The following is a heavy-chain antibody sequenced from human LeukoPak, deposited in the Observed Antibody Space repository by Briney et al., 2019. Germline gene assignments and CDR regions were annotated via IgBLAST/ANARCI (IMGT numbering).Heavy chain of an antibody. CDR1: GFNFRTYA. V-gene: IGHV3-30*04. CDR2: ISYDGGYA. CDR3: ATESSLSN. Sequence: PGGFLRLSCVASGFNFRTYAMDWVRQAPGKGLEWVGDISYDGGYASYAAAVRDRFTISRDNSKNTLFLQINSLRPEDAAVYYCATESSLSNWGQGTLVTVSS. J-gene: IGHJ4*02.